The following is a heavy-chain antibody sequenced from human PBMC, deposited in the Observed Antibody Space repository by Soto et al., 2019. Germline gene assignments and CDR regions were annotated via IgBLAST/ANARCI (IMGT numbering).Heavy chain of an antibody. D-gene: IGHD6-6*01. CDR1: GFSLSNARMG. V-gene: IGHV2-26*01. Sequence: QVTLKESGPVLVKPTETLTLTCTVSGFSLSNARMGVSWIRQPPGKALEWLAHIFSNDEKSYSTSLKSRLTIAKDTSKSQVVLTMTNMDPVDTATYYCARIIADRYNWYYYYYYMDVWGKGTTVTVSS. J-gene: IGHJ6*03. CDR2: IFSNDEK. CDR3: ARIIADRYNWYYYYYYMDV.